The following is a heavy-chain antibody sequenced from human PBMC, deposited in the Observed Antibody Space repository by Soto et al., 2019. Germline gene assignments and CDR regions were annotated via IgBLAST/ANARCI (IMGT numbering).Heavy chain of an antibody. V-gene: IGHV4-59*01. J-gene: IGHJ5*02. CDR2: IYYSGST. D-gene: IGHD6-13*01. CDR1: GGSISSYY. CDR3: ARGGLRSGYSSSWLDP. Sequence: QVQLQESGPGLVKPSETLSLTCTVSGGSISSYYWSWIRQPPGKGLEWIGYIYYSGSTNYKPSLKSRVTLSVDTSKNQFSVKLGSVTAADTAVYYCARGGLRSGYSSSWLDPRGQGTVVTVSS.